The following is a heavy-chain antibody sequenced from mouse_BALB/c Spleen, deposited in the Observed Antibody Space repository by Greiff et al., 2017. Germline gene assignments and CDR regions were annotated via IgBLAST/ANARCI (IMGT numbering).Heavy chain of an antibody. CDR1: GYTFTSYW. D-gene: IGHD1-1*01. Sequence: QVQLQQSGAELAKPGASVKMSCKASGYTFTSYWMHWVKQRPGQGLEWIGYINPSTGYTEYNQKFKDKATLTADKSSSTAYMQLSSLTSEDSAVYYCARRATVVATDWYFDVWGAGTTVTVSS. CDR3: ARRATVVATDWYFDV. V-gene: IGHV1-7*01. J-gene: IGHJ1*01. CDR2: INPSTGYT.